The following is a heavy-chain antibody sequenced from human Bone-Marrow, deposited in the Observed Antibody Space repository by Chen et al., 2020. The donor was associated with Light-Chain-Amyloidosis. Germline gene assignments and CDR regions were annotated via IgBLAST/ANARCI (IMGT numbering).Heavy chain of an antibody. J-gene: IGHJ3*02. Sequence: EVQLVESGGGLVQPGGSLRLSCAASGFTFSSYWMSWVRQAPGKGLEWVANIKQDGSEKYYVDSVKGRFTISRDNAKNSLYLQMNSLRAEDTAVYYCAREGPGYCTHGVCYTGVRDAFDIWGQGTMVTVSS. CDR2: IKQDGSEK. V-gene: IGHV3-7*01. D-gene: IGHD2-8*01. CDR1: GFTFSSYW. CDR3: AREGPGYCTHGVCYTGVRDAFDI.